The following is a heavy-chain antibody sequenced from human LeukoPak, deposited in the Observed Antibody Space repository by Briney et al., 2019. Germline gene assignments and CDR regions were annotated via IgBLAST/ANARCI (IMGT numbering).Heavy chain of an antibody. J-gene: IGHJ4*02. CDR1: GASISSYY. CDR2: IYYSGSI. Sequence: SETLSLTCTVSGASISSYYWSWIRQPPGKGLEWIGDIYYSGSIKYNPSLKSRVTMSVDTSKNRFSLKLSSVTAADTAIYYCARENPSGYYNRPIDYWGQGTLVTVSS. D-gene: IGHD3-22*01. CDR3: ARENPSGYYNRPIDY. V-gene: IGHV4-59*01.